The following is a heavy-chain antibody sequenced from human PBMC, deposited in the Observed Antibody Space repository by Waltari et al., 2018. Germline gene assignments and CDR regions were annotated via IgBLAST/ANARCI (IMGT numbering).Heavy chain of an antibody. Sequence: QVLLPESAPGLVKPSEPLSLTCAASGYSISSRSSWGWIRQPPGKGLDWIGSIWHSGSNYYNPSLKSRVTISVYTAKIQFSLKRSSVAAADAAVYDGARERQQQLVLFDYWGQGTLVTVSS. CDR2: IWHSGSN. CDR1: GYSISSRSS. CDR3: ARERQQQLVLFDY. V-gene: IGHV4-38-2*02. D-gene: IGHD6-13*01. J-gene: IGHJ4*02.